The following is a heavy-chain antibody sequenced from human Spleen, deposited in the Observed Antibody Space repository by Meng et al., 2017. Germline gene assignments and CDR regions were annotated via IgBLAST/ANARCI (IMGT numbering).Heavy chain of an antibody. CDR1: GYTFPDYW. Sequence: ASVKVSCKASGYTFPDYWLHWVRRAPGQGLEWMGRINPKSGDTHYAQRFQGRVTMTGDTSISTAYMELSGLRSDDTAMYYCARDFSDSTSWYVFDMWGQGTMVTVSS. CDR3: ARDFSDSTSWYVFDM. CDR2: INPKSGDT. D-gene: IGHD6-13*01. V-gene: IGHV1-2*06. J-gene: IGHJ3*02.